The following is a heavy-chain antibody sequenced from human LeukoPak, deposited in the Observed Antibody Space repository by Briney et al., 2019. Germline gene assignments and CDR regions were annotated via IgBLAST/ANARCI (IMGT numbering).Heavy chain of an antibody. CDR3: ARDLGELSLEDAFDI. Sequence: GGSLRLSCAASGFTFSSYGMNWVRQAPGKGLEWVSSISSSSSYIYYADSVKGRFTISRDNAKNSLYLQMNSLRAEDTAVYYCARDLGELSLEDAFDIWGQGTMVTVSS. CDR2: ISSSSSYI. CDR1: GFTFSSYG. V-gene: IGHV3-21*01. J-gene: IGHJ3*02. D-gene: IGHD3-16*02.